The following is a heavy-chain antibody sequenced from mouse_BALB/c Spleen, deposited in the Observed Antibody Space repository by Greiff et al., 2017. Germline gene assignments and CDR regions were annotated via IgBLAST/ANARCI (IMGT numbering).Heavy chain of an antibody. CDR1: GFTFSNYW. J-gene: IGHJ4*01. CDR3: TRSYARRGDAMDY. CDR2: IRLKSNNYAT. Sequence: EVKVEESGGGLVQPGGSMKLSCVASGFTFSNYWMNWVRQSPEKGLEWVAEIRLKSNNYATHYAESVKGRFTISRDDSKSSVYLQMNNLRAEDTGIYYCTRSYARRGDAMDYWGQGTSVTVSS. V-gene: IGHV6-6*02. D-gene: IGHD2-12*01.